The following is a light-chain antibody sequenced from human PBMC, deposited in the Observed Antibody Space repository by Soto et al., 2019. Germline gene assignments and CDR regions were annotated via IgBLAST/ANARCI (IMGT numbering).Light chain of an antibody. J-gene: IGKJ2*01. CDR1: QSVSSSY. CDR3: QQYGSSTRT. CDR2: GAS. Sequence: EIVLTQSPGTLSLSPGERATLSCRASQSVSSSYLVWYQQKPGQAPRLLIYGASSRATGIPDRFSGSGSGADFTLTITRLEAEDFAVYYGQQYGSSTRTFGQGTKLEIK. V-gene: IGKV3-20*01.